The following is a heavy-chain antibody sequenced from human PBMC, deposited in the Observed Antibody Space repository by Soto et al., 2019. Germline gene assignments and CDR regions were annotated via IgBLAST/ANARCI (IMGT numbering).Heavy chain of an antibody. CDR3: ARSLYYGLDV. CDR1: GDSISSYY. J-gene: IGHJ6*02. CDR2: IYYSGST. V-gene: IGHV4-59*08. Sequence: QVQLQESGPGLVKPSETLSLTCTVSGDSISSYYWSWIRQPPGKGLEWIGYIYYSGSTNYNPSLKSRVITSVDTPKNPFSLRLTSVTAADTAVYYCARSLYYGLDVWGQGTTVTVSS.